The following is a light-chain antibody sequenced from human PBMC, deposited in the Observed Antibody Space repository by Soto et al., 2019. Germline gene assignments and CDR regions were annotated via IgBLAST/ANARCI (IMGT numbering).Light chain of an antibody. V-gene: IGKV3-20*01. CDR1: QSVSNNY. Sequence: EIVLTQSPGTLSMSTGERATLYCITSQSVSNNYLSWYQQKPGHAPMLLIFCTSNSATGIPYRVSGSGSGTDFTLTISRLEPEDFAVYYCQQYGSSCTFGQGTKVDIK. CDR2: CTS. J-gene: IGKJ1*01. CDR3: QQYGSSCT.